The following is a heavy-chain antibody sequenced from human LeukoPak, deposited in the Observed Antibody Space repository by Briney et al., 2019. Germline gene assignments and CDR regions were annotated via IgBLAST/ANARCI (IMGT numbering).Heavy chain of an antibody. J-gene: IGHJ4*02. V-gene: IGHV3-48*01. CDR3: ARSIRGYSYVLDY. D-gene: IGHD5-18*01. CDR1: GFTLSSYD. CDR2: ISSSSSTT. Sequence: GGSLRLSCAASGFTLSSYDMHWVRQAPGKGLEWVSYISSSSSTTYYADSVKGRFTISRDNAKNSLYLQMNSLRAEDTAMYYCARSIRGYSYVLDYWGQGTLVIVSS.